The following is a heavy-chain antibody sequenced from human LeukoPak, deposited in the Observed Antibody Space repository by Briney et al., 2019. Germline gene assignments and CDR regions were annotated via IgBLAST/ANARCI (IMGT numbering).Heavy chain of an antibody. CDR1: GGSFSGYY. CDR2: ISYSGST. Sequence: PSETLSLTCAVYGGSFSGYYWSWIRQPPGKGLEWIGYISYSGSTNYNPSLKSRVTISVDTSKNQFSLKVNSVTAADTAVYYCARDAVSHMNAMDVWGQGTTVTVSS. V-gene: IGHV4-59*01. J-gene: IGHJ6*02. D-gene: IGHD2-21*01. CDR3: ARDAVSHMNAMDV.